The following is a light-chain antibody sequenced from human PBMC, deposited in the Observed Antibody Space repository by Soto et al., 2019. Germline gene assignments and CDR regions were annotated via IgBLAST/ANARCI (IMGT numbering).Light chain of an antibody. CDR1: QNVNSN. CDR3: QQYNNWPIT. J-gene: IGKJ5*01. Sequence: EIVMTQSPATLSVSPGEKATLSCGASQNVNSNLAWYQQKPGQAPRLLIYGASTRATGVPARFSGSGSGTEFTLTINSLQSEDFAVYYCQQYNNWPITFGQGTRLEI. CDR2: GAS. V-gene: IGKV3-15*01.